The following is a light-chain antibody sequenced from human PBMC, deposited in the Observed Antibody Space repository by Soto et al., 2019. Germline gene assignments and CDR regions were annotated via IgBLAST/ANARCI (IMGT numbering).Light chain of an antibody. Sequence: QSVLTQPPSVSGAPGQRVTIPCTGNSSNLGAGYDVHWYQQLPGTAPKLVIYGNRNRPSGVPERFSGSKSGTSASRAITGRQAEDEADYYCSSYGGSNNVVFGGGTKLTVL. J-gene: IGLJ2*01. V-gene: IGLV1-40*01. CDR2: GNR. CDR1: SSNLGAGYD. CDR3: SSYGGSNNVV.